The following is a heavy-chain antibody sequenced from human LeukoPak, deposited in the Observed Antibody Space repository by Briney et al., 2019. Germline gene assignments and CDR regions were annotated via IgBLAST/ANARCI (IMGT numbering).Heavy chain of an antibody. J-gene: IGHJ6*03. Sequence: GGSLRLSCAASGFTFDDYGMSWVRQAPGKRLEWVSGINWNGGSTGYADSVKGRFTISRDNAKNSLYLQMNSLRAEDTALYYCARGRYYDSSGLWGYYYYMDVWGKGTTVTVSS. CDR2: INWNGGST. CDR1: GFTFDDYG. D-gene: IGHD3-22*01. V-gene: IGHV3-20*04. CDR3: ARGRYYDSSGLWGYYYYMDV.